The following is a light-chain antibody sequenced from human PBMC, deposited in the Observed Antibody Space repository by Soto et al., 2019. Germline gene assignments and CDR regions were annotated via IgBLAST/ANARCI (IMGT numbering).Light chain of an antibody. CDR3: AAWDDSLSGWV. CDR1: SSNIGSNY. CDR2: RNN. Sequence: QAVVTQPPSASGTPGQRVTISCSGSSSNIGSNYVYWYQQLLGTAPKLLIYRNNQRPSGVPDRFSGSKSGASASLAISGLRSEDEADYYCAAWDDSLSGWVFGGGTKVTVL. V-gene: IGLV1-47*01. J-gene: IGLJ3*02.